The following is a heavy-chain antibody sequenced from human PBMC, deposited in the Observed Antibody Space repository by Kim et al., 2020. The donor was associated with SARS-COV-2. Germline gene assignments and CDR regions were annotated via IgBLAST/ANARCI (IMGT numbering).Heavy chain of an antibody. J-gene: IGHJ6*03. Sequence: GGSLRLSCAASGFAFTDYSMNWVRQAPGKGLEWVSSISSSLTYKYYADSVKGRFTISRDNAQKSLVLQMDSLRAEDTAVYYCARDGGYCSGGTCDYYYY. CDR1: GFAFTDYS. V-gene: IGHV3-21*01. CDR2: ISSSLTYK. D-gene: IGHD2-15*01. CDR3: ARDGGYCSGGTCDYYYY.